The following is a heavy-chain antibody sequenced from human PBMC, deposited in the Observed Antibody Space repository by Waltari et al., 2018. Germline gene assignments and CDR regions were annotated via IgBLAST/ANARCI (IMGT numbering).Heavy chain of an antibody. CDR2: IIPIFGTA. CDR3: ASGTIFGVVFSPDY. D-gene: IGHD3-3*01. Sequence: QVQLVQSGAAVKKPGSSVKVSCTASGSTFSSYAISWVRPAPGQGLEWMGGIIPIFGTANYAQKFQGRVTITADESTSTAYMELSSLRSEDTAVYYCASGTIFGVVFSPDYWGQGTLVTVSS. CDR1: GSTFSSYA. V-gene: IGHV1-69*01. J-gene: IGHJ4*02.